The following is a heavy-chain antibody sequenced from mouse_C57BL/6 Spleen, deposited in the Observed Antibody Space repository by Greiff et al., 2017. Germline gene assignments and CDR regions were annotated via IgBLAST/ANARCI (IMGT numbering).Heavy chain of an antibody. Sequence: VMLVESGPGLVAPSQSLSITCTVSGFSLTSYGVDWVRQPPGKGLEWLGVIWGGGRTNYNSAPMSRLSISKDNSKSQVFLKMNRLQTDDTAMYCCAKRTAQATFAYWGQGTLVTVSA. D-gene: IGHD3-2*02. V-gene: IGHV2-9*01. CDR3: AKRTAQATFAY. CDR1: GFSLTSYG. J-gene: IGHJ3*01. CDR2: IWGGGRT.